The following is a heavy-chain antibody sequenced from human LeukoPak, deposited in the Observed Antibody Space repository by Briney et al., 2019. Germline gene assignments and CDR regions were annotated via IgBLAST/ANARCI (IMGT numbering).Heavy chain of an antibody. J-gene: IGHJ4*02. CDR3: ARVAGGFDY. Sequence: SETLSLTCTVSGGSISSYYWSWLPQPPGKGLEWIGNIYYSGTANYNPSLKSRVTISVDTSKNEFSLKLSSVTAADTAVYYCARVAGGFDYWGQGTLVTVSS. CDR2: IYYSGTA. D-gene: IGHD2-15*01. V-gene: IGHV4-59*01. CDR1: GGSISSYY.